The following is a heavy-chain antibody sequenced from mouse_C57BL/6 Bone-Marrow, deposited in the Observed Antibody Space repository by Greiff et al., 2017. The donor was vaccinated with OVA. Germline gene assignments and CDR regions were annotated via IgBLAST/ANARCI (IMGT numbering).Heavy chain of an antibody. Sequence: EVMLVESGEGLVKPGGSLKLSCAASGFTFSSYAMSWVRQTPEKRLEWVAYISSGGDYIYYADTVKGRFTISRANARNTLYLQMSSLKSEDTAMYYCARDNHWYFDVWGTGTTVTVSA. V-gene: IGHV5S21*01. D-gene: IGHD1-3*01. CDR3: ARDNHWYFDV. CDR2: ISSGGDYI. J-gene: IGHJ1*03. CDR1: GFTFSSYA.